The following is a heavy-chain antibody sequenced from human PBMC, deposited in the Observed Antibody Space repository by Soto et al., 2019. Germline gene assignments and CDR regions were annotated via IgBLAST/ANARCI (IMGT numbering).Heavy chain of an antibody. D-gene: IGHD6-13*01. Sequence: QSGGSLRLSCAASGFTVSSNYMSWVRQAPGKGLEWVSVIYSGGSTYYADSVKGRFTISRDNSKNTLYLQMNSLRAEDTAVYYCARDGSGAAAGTNYWGQGTLVTVSS. CDR1: GFTVSSNY. CDR2: IYSGGST. CDR3: ARDGSGAAAGTNY. J-gene: IGHJ4*02. V-gene: IGHV3-53*01.